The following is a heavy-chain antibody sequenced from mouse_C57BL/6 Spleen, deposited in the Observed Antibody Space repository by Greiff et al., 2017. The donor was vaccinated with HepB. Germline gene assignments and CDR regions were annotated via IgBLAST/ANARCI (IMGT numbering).Heavy chain of an antibody. Sequence: QVHVKQPGAELVRPGSSVKLSCKASGYTFTSYWMDWVKQRPGQGLEWIGNIYPSDSETHYNQKFKDKATLTVDKSSSTAYMQLSSLTSEDSAVYYCARTGDYYAMDYWGQGTSVTVSS. J-gene: IGHJ4*01. V-gene: IGHV1-61*01. CDR3: ARTGDYYAMDY. CDR2: IYPSDSET. CDR1: GYTFTSYW.